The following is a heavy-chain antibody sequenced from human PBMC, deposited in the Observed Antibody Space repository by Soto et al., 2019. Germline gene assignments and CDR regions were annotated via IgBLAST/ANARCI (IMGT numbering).Heavy chain of an antibody. J-gene: IGHJ4*02. V-gene: IGHV3-23*01. Sequence: EGQLLESEGGLVQPGGSLRLSCAASGFTFSNYAGTWVRQAPGKGLEWVSTISGSGGSTYYADSVKGRFTISRDNSKNTLYLQMNSLRAEDTAVYYCAKDQGSSWYEIDYWGQGTLVTVSS. CDR1: GFTFSNYA. D-gene: IGHD6-13*01. CDR2: ISGSGGST. CDR3: AKDQGSSWYEIDY.